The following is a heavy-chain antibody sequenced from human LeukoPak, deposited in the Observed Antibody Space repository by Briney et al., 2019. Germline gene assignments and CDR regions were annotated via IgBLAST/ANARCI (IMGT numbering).Heavy chain of an antibody. J-gene: IGHJ4*02. CDR1: GFSFSSYN. D-gene: IGHD2-2*01. V-gene: IGHV3-21*01. CDR3: ARDRPRYCGRTSCPVDS. Sequence: GGSLRLSCAASGFSFSSYNMNWVRLAPGKGLEGVSSISTSNSYIYYADSVKGRFTISSDNAQSSLYLQMTSLPAEDTAVYYCARDRPRYCGRTSCPVDSWGQGILVTVSS. CDR2: ISTSNSYI.